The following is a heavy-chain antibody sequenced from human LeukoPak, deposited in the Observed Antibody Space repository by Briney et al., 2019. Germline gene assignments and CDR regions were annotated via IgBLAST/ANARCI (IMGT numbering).Heavy chain of an antibody. Sequence: GASVKVSCKASGYTFTGYYMHWVRQAPGQGLEWMAWINPNSGGTNYAHKFQGRVTMTRDTSISTAYMELSRLRSDDTAVYYCALPRWYQLLHHFGVHNYGMDVWGQGTTVTVSS. CDR2: INPNSGGT. D-gene: IGHD2-2*02. CDR3: ALPRWYQLLHHFGVHNYGMDV. CDR1: GYTFTGYY. J-gene: IGHJ6*02. V-gene: IGHV1-2*02.